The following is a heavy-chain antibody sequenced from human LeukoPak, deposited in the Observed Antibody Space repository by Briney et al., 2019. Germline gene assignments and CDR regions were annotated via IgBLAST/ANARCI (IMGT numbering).Heavy chain of an antibody. Sequence: PSETLSLTCTVSGGSISSYYWSWIRQPPGKGLEWIGYIYYSGSTNYNPSLKSRVTISVDTSKNQFSLKLSSVTAADTAVYYCARDPYRSPHYYDSSGLDIWGQGTMATVSS. V-gene: IGHV4-59*01. D-gene: IGHD3-22*01. CDR3: ARDPYRSPHYYDSSGLDI. J-gene: IGHJ3*02. CDR1: GGSISSYY. CDR2: IYYSGST.